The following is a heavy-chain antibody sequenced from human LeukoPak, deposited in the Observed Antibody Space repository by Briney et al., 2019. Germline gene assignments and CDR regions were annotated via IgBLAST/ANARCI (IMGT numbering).Heavy chain of an antibody. J-gene: IGHJ4*02. D-gene: IGHD2-21*01. CDR2: IRNDGSGI. Sequence: GGSLRLSCAASGFNLINTWMHWVRQAPGKGLVWVARIRNDGSGIIYADSVKGRFTISRDNARNTLYLQMNSLRAEDTAVYYCARERGVSHPFDYWGQGTLVTVSS. CDR1: GFNLINTW. CDR3: ARERGVSHPFDY. V-gene: IGHV3-74*01.